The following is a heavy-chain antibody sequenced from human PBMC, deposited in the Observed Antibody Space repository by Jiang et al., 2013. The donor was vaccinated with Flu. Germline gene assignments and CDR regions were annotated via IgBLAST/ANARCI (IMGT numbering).Heavy chain of an antibody. CDR2: IYYSGST. CDR1: GGSISSSSYY. D-gene: IGHD6-6*01. J-gene: IGHJ4*02. V-gene: IGHV4-39*01. CDR3: ARQGYGYSSSSRDY. Sequence: GLVKPSETLSLTCTVSGGSISSSSYYWGWIRQPPGKGLEWIGSIYYSGSTYYNPSLKSRVTISVDTSKNQFSLKLSSVTAADTAVYYCARQGYGYSSSSRDYWGQGTLVTVSS.